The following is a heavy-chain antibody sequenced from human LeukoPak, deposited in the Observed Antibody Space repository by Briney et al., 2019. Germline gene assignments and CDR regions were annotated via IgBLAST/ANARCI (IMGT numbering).Heavy chain of an antibody. V-gene: IGHV4-59*01. CDR3: ARTMVTIQPIVYFDY. J-gene: IGHJ4*02. D-gene: IGHD2-21*02. CDR1: GGSISIYY. Sequence: SETLSLTCTVSGGSISIYYWSWIRQPPGKGLEWIGYIYNSGSTYYNPSLKSRVTISVDTSKNQFSLRLSSVTAADAAVYYCARTMVTIQPIVYFDYWGQGTLVTVSS. CDR2: IYNSGST.